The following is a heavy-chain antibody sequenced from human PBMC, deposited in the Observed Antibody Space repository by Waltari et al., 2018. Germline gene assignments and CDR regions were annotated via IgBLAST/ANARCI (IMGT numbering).Heavy chain of an antibody. CDR1: GFTFTRYL. Sequence: EVQLDESGGGLVQPGGSLRLSCSASGFTFTRYLMNWVRQAPGKGLGWVARFNSEGSSTTYADSVKGRFTISRDNAKNTVYLQMNSLRVEDTAVYYCTRALWLGELYDYWGQGTLVTVSS. CDR2: FNSEGSST. CDR3: TRALWLGELYDY. D-gene: IGHD3-10*01. V-gene: IGHV3-74*01. J-gene: IGHJ4*02.